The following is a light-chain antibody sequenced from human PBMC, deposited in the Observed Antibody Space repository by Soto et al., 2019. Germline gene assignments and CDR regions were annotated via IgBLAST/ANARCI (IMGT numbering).Light chain of an antibody. CDR3: QQYRT. Sequence: ENVLTQSPGTVSLSQGERSTLSCRASQNVSSSYLVWYQQKPGLAPRLLIYGASRRATGIPDRFSGSGSGTDFTLTISRLEPEDFAVYYCQQYRTFGQGTQLAIK. CDR1: QNVSSSY. V-gene: IGKV3-20*01. CDR2: GAS. J-gene: IGKJ2*01.